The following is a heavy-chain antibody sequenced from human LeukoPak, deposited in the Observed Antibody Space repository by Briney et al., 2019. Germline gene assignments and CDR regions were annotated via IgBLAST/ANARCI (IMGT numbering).Heavy chain of an antibody. D-gene: IGHD6-19*01. Sequence: PGGSLRLSCVASGFTFSTYAMGWVRQVPGKGLEWVSSVSESGGSTYYADSVKGRFTISRDNSKNTLYLQMNSLRAEDTAVYYCAKDQAIEQYYFDYWGQGPLVTVSS. CDR2: VSESGGST. J-gene: IGHJ4*02. CDR3: AKDQAIEQYYFDY. V-gene: IGHV3-23*01. CDR1: GFTFSTYA.